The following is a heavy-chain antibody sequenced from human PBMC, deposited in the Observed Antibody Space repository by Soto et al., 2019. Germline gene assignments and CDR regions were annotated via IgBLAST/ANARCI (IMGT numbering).Heavy chain of an antibody. CDR3: ARDLGHRYYDFWSGYRGQEKWWVPDAFDI. Sequence: SETLSLTCAVYGWSFSGYYWSWIRQPPGKGLEWIGEINHSGSTNYNPSLKSRVTISVDTSKNQFSLKLSSVTAADTAVYYCARDLGHRYYDFWSGYRGQEKWWVPDAFDIWGQGTMVTVSS. J-gene: IGHJ3*02. CDR1: GWSFSGYY. V-gene: IGHV4-34*01. D-gene: IGHD3-3*01. CDR2: INHSGST.